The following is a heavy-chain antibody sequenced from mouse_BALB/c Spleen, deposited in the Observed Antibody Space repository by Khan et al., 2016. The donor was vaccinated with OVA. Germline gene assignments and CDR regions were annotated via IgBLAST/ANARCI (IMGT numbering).Heavy chain of an antibody. J-gene: IGHJ3*01. CDR3: ARDGASYRNDGCFAY. V-gene: IGHV1-4*01. D-gene: IGHD2-14*01. Sequence: QVRLQQSGAELARPGASVKMSCKTSGYTFTSYTIHWIKQRPGQGLEWIGYINPGGGYTNYKPKFKDKATFTADKSTTTAYMQLGSLTSDDSAVDYGARDGASYRNDGCFAYWGQGTLVTVSA. CDR2: INPGGGYT. CDR1: GYTFTSYT.